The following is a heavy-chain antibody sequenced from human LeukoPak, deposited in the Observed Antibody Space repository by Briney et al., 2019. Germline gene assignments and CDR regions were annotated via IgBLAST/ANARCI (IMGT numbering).Heavy chain of an antibody. CDR3: ARSQRISGGIYYYYYMDV. CDR1: GGSISSYY. V-gene: IGHV4-4*07. J-gene: IGHJ6*03. D-gene: IGHD3-10*01. CDR2: IYTSGST. Sequence: SETLSLTCTVSGGSISSYYWSWIRQPAGKGLEWIGRIYTSGSTNYNPSLKSRVTMSVDTSKNQFSLKLSSVTAADTALYYCARSQRISGGIYYYYYMDVWGKGTTVTVSS.